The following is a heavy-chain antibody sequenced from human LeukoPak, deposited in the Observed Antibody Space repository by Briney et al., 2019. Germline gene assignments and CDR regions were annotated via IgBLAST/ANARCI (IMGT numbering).Heavy chain of an antibody. D-gene: IGHD3-22*01. V-gene: IGHV3-48*01. CDR2: ITSGGTTI. Sequence: GGSLRLSCAASGFTFRTYSMNWVRQAPGKGLEWVSYITSGGTTIYYADSVKGRFTISRDNAKNSLYLQMNSLRAEDTAVYYCARQPFDSSGIPIDYWGQGTLVTVSS. CDR1: GFTFRTYS. J-gene: IGHJ4*02. CDR3: ARQPFDSSGIPIDY.